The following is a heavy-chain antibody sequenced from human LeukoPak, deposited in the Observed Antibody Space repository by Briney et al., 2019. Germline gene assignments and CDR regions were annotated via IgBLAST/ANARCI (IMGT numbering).Heavy chain of an antibody. CDR1: GFTVSSSY. D-gene: IGHD3-3*01. CDR2: IYSGGTT. J-gene: IGHJ3*02. Sequence: PGGSLRLSCAASGFTVSSSYMTWVRQAPGKGLEWVSVIYSGGTTYYADSVKGRFTISRDNSKNTLYLQMNSLRAEDTAVYYCAKGALTIFGVGVAFDIWGQGTMVTVSS. V-gene: IGHV3-66*01. CDR3: AKGALTIFGVGVAFDI.